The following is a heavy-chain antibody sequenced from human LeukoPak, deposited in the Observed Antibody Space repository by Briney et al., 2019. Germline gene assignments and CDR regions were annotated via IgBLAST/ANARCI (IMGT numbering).Heavy chain of an antibody. J-gene: IGHJ4*02. CDR2: ISSSTTYI. Sequence: GGSLRLSCAASGFTFSSYAMSWVRQAPGKGLEWVSSISSSTTYIYYADSVKGRFTISRDNAKNSLYLQMNSLRAEDTAVYYCAKNKGYGSGRIGEIDYWGQGTLVTVSS. V-gene: IGHV3-21*04. CDR1: GFTFSSYA. CDR3: AKNKGYGSGRIGEIDY. D-gene: IGHD3-10*01.